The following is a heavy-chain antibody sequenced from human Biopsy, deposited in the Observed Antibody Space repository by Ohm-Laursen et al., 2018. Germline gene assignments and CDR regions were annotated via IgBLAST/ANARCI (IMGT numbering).Heavy chain of an antibody. D-gene: IGHD6-13*01. CDR3: ARDSSSWYRHYYYAMDV. CDR1: GGSISSGGSY. CDR2: IVNSAYT. V-gene: IGHV4-31*01. Sequence: SRTLSFTCTVFGGSISSGGSYRRWLRQRLGKGPEWIGNIVNSAYTYYNPSLKNLITISADTSKNQFSLMLNSVTTADTAVYYCARDSSSWYRHYYYAMDVWGQGTTVTVSS. J-gene: IGHJ6*02.